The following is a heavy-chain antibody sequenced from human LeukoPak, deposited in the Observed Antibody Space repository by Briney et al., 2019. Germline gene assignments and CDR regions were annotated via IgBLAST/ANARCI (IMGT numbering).Heavy chain of an antibody. D-gene: IGHD6-13*01. Sequence: ASVKVSCKASGYTFTSYDMHWVRQAPGQGLEWMGIINPSGDSTSYAQKFQGRVTMTRDTSTSTVYMELSSLRAEDTAVYYCVKLRGGYISSWYGDHWGQGTLVTVSS. J-gene: IGHJ4*02. CDR2: INPSGDST. CDR3: VKLRGGYISSWYGDH. CDR1: GYTFTSYD. V-gene: IGHV1-46*03.